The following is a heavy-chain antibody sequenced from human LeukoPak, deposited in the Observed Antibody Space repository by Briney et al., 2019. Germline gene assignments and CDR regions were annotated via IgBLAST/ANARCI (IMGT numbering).Heavy chain of an antibody. Sequence: SETLSLTCTVSGCSISRYYWSWIRQPPGKGLEWIGYIYYSGSTNYNPSLKSRFTISVDTSKNHFSLKLNSVTAADTAVYYCASAGQGDFWSGLRYFDYWGQGTLVTVSS. CDR3: ASAGQGDFWSGLRYFDY. J-gene: IGHJ4*02. D-gene: IGHD3-3*01. V-gene: IGHV4-59*01. CDR2: IYYSGST. CDR1: GCSISRYY.